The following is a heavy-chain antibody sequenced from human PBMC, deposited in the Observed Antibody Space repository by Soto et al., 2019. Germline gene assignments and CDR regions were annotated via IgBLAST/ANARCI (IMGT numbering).Heavy chain of an antibody. V-gene: IGHV1-3*01. D-gene: IGHD6-19*01. Sequence: ASVKVSCKASGYTFTSYAMHWVRQAPGQRLEWMGWINAGNGNTKYSQKFQGRVTITRDTSASTAYMELSSLRSEDTAVYYCARDLDGGSGWSHPHEYFQHWGQGTLVTVSS. J-gene: IGHJ1*01. CDR1: GYTFTSYA. CDR2: INAGNGNT. CDR3: ARDLDGGSGWSHPHEYFQH.